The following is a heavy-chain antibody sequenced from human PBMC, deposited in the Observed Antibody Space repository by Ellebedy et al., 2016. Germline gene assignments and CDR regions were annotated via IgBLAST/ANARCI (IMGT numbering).Heavy chain of an antibody. V-gene: IGHV1-2*02. CDR3: ASPYYQLLYHYDAFDI. Sequence: ASVKVSXKASGYTFTGYYMHWVRQAPGQGLEWMGWINPNSGGTNYAQKFQGRVTMTRDTSISTAYMELSRLRSDDTAVYYCASPYYQLLYHYDAFDIWGQGTMVTVSS. J-gene: IGHJ3*02. CDR1: GYTFTGYY. D-gene: IGHD2-2*02. CDR2: INPNSGGT.